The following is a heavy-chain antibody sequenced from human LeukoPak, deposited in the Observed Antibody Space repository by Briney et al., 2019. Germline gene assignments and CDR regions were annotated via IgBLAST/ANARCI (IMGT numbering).Heavy chain of an antibody. CDR3: ARIKRPLNIAVRPGQDAFDI. CDR2: IIPIFGTA. D-gene: IGHD6-6*01. CDR1: GGTFSSYA. J-gene: IGHJ3*02. V-gene: IGHV1-69*13. Sequence: SVKVSCKASGGTFSSYAISWVRQAPGQGLEWMGGIIPIFGTANYAQKFQGRVTITADESATTSYVELSSLSSDDTALYYCARIKRPLNIAVRPGQDAFDIWGQGTMVTVSS.